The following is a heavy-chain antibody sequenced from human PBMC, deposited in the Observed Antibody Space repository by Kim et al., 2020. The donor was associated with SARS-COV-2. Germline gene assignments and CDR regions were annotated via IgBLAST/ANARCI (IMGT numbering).Heavy chain of an antibody. Sequence: SVKVSCKASGGTFSSYAISWVRQAPGQGLEWMGGIIPIFGTANYAQKFQGRVTITADESTSTAYMELSSLRSEDTAVYYCARDHAAAKSEPMIVGKRLGNYFDYWGQGTLVTVSS. D-gene: IGHD6-13*01. CDR1: GGTFSSYA. V-gene: IGHV1-69*13. CDR3: ARDHAAAKSEPMIVGKRLGNYFDY. J-gene: IGHJ4*02. CDR2: IIPIFGTA.